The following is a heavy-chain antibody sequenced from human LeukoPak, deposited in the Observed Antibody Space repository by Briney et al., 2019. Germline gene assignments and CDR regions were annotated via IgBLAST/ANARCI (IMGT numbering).Heavy chain of an antibody. CDR2: ISSSSSYI. V-gene: IGHV3-21*01. CDR3: ARVPSPYYFDY. J-gene: IGHJ4*02. CDR1: GFTFSSYS. Sequence: GGSLRLSCAASGFTFSSYSMNWVRQAPGKGLEWVSSISSSSSYIYYADSVKGRFTISRDYAKNSLYLQMNSLRAEDTAVYYCARVPSPYYFDYWGQGTLVTVSS.